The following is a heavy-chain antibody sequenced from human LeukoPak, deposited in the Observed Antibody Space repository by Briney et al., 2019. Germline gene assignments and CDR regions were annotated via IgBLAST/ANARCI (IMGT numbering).Heavy chain of an antibody. J-gene: IGHJ4*02. Sequence: GASVKVSRKASGYTFTGYYMHWVRQAPGQGLEWVGRINPNSGDTNYAQRFQGRVTMTRDTSISTAYMELSRLSSDDTAVYYCAREVNGDYALDYWGQGTLVTVSS. CDR2: INPNSGDT. CDR3: AREVNGDYALDY. D-gene: IGHD4-17*01. CDR1: GYTFTGYY. V-gene: IGHV1-2*06.